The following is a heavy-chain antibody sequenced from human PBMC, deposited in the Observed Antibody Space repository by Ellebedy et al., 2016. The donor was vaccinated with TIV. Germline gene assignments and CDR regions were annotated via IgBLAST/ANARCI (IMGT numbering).Heavy chain of an antibody. V-gene: IGHV4-59*01. CDR2: VFHSGST. J-gene: IGHJ6*02. D-gene: IGHD2-21*02. Sequence: ESLKISCTVSGCSISNYYWSWIRQPPGEGLEWIGYVFHSGSTSYNPSLKSRVTISIDTSKNQFSLMLTSVTPADTAVYYCARDRVLRGGDPYSYYAMDVWGQGTTVTVSS. CDR3: ARDRVLRGGDPYSYYAMDV. CDR1: GCSISNYY.